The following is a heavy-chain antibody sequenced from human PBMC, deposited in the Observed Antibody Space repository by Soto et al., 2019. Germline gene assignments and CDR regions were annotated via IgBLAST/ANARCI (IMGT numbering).Heavy chain of an antibody. V-gene: IGHV6-1*01. CDR1: GDSVSSNSAA. J-gene: IGHJ6*02. Sequence: SQTLSLTCAISGDSVSSNSAAWNWIRQSPSRGLEWLGRTYYRSKWYNDYAVSVKSRITINPDTSKNQFSLQLNSVTPEDTAVYYCARVLAAAGTSYYYYGMAVWGQGTTVTVSS. CDR3: ARVLAAAGTSYYYYGMAV. D-gene: IGHD6-13*01. CDR2: TYYRSKWYN.